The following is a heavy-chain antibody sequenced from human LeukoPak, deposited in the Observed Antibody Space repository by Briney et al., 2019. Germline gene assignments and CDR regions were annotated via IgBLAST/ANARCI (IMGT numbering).Heavy chain of an antibody. V-gene: IGHV3-7*01. CDR1: GFTFSSYW. J-gene: IGHJ5*02. D-gene: IGHD2-8*01. CDR2: IKQDGSEK. Sequence: GGSLRLSCAASGFTFSSYWMSWVRQAPGKGLEWVANIKQDGSEKYYVDSVKGRFTISRDNAKNSLYLQLSSLRADDTAVYYCARDYGMVGRFDPWGQGTLVTVSS. CDR3: ARDYGMVGRFDP.